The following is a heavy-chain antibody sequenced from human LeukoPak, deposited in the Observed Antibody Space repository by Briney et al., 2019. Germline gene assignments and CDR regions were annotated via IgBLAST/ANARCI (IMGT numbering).Heavy chain of an antibody. J-gene: IGHJ4*02. CDR3: ARGEDQLDY. Sequence: QPGGSLRLSCAASGFTFSTYAMSWVRQAPGKGLEWVSVISGSGSSTYYADSVKGRFTISRDNSKNMVSLQMNRLRAEDTAVYYCARGEDQLDYWGQGTLVTVSS. CDR2: ISGSGSST. CDR1: GFTFSTYA. V-gene: IGHV3-23*01.